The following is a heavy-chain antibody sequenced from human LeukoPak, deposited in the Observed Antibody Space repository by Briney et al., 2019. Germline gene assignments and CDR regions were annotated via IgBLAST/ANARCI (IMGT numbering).Heavy chain of an antibody. CDR2: IYYSGST. V-gene: IGHV4-61*01. D-gene: IGHD2-2*01. CDR1: GGSISSGSYY. Sequence: SETLSLTCTVSGGSISSGSYYWSWIRQPPGKGLEWIGYIYYSGSTNYNPSLKSRVTISVDTSKNQFSLKLSSVTAADTAVYYCARDNTLGYCSSTSCPHPGGAFGIWGQGTMVTVSS. J-gene: IGHJ3*02. CDR3: ARDNTLGYCSSTSCPHPGGAFGI.